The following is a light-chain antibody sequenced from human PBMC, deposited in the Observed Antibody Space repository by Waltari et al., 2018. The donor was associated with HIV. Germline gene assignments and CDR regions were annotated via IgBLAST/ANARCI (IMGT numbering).Light chain of an antibody. Sequence: SYVLTQPPSVSVAPGKTARVSCGGNNIGSQSVHWYQQKPGQAPVVVIYYDSDRPSGIPERFSGSNSGDTATLTIRRVEAGDEADYYCQLWDSNTDHPVFGGGTKLTVL. J-gene: IGLJ2*01. CDR2: YDS. V-gene: IGLV3-21*04. CDR3: QLWDSNTDHPV. CDR1: NIGSQS.